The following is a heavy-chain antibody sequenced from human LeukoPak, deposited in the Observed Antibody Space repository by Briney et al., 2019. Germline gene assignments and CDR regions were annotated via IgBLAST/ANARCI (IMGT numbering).Heavy chain of an antibody. J-gene: IGHJ4*02. Sequence: ASVKVSCKASGYTFTGYYMHWVRQAPGQGLEWMGWINPNSGGTNYAQKFQGGVTMTRDTSISTAYMELSRLRSDDTAVYYCAREGITGTTGGYWGQGTLVTVSS. CDR3: AREGITGTTGGY. CDR2: INPNSGGT. CDR1: GYTFTGYY. D-gene: IGHD1-14*01. V-gene: IGHV1-2*02.